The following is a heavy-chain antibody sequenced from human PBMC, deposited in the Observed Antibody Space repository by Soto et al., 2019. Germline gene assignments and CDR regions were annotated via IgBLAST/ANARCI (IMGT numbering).Heavy chain of an antibody. CDR3: AKGKYYYDSSGMDV. D-gene: IGHD3-22*01. J-gene: IGHJ6*02. CDR1: GFTFSSYG. V-gene: IGHV3-30*18. CDR2: ISYDGSNK. Sequence: LRLSCAASGFTFSSYGMHWVRQAPGKGLEWVAVISYDGSNKYYADSVKGRFTISRDSSKNTLYLQMNSLRAEDTAVYYCAKGKYYYDSSGMDVWGQGTTVTVSS.